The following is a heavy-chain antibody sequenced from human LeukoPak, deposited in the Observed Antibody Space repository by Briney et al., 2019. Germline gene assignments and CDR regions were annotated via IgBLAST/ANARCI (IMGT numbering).Heavy chain of an antibody. CDR3: AKDGSTVTTQGVY. CDR1: GFTFSSYG. D-gene: IGHD4-17*01. CDR2: IWYDGSNK. Sequence: GGSLRLSCAASGFTFSSYGMHWVRQAPGKGLEWVAVIWYDGSNKYYADSVKGRFTISRDNSKNTLYLQMNSLRAEDTAVYYCAKDGSTVTTQGVYWGQGTLVTVSS. V-gene: IGHV3-33*06. J-gene: IGHJ4*02.